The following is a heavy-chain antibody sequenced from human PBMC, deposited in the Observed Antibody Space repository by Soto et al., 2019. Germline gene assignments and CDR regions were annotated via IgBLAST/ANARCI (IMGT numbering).Heavy chain of an antibody. J-gene: IGHJ4*02. CDR3: ARSVEGHFDY. D-gene: IGHD6-19*01. CDR2: IWYDGSNK. Sequence: GSLRLSCAASGFTFSSYGMHWVRQAPGKGLEWVALIWYDGSNKYYADSLKGRFTISRDNSKNTLYLQMNSLRAEDTAVYFCARSVEGHFDYWGQGTVVTVSS. CDR1: GFTFSSYG. V-gene: IGHV3-33*01.